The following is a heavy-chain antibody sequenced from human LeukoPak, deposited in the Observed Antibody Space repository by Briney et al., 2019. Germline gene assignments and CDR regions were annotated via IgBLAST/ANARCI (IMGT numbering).Heavy chain of an antibody. V-gene: IGHV1-2*02. J-gene: IGHJ4*02. CDR3: ARFDQVPETAGGY. CDR2: INPHSGGT. CDR1: GYTFTDYY. D-gene: IGHD2-2*01. Sequence: GASVKVSCKASGYTFTDYYMHWVRQAPGQGLEWMGWINPHSGGTNYAQKFQGRVTMTRDTSISTAYMELSRLRSDDSAVYYCARFDQVPETAGGYWGQGTLVTVSS.